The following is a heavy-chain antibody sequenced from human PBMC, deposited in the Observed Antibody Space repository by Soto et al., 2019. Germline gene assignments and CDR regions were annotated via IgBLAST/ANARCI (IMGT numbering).Heavy chain of an antibody. CDR2: INPSGGST. Sequence: QVQLVQSGAEVKKPGASVKVSCKASGYTFTSYYMHWVRQAPGQGLEWMGIINPSGGSTSYAQKYQSSVTMNRDTSTSKVYKELSSLRSEDTAVYYCARVYCSGGSCYSIDYWGQGTLVTVSS. D-gene: IGHD2-15*01. J-gene: IGHJ4*02. V-gene: IGHV1-46*03. CDR1: GYTFTSYY. CDR3: ARVYCSGGSCYSIDY.